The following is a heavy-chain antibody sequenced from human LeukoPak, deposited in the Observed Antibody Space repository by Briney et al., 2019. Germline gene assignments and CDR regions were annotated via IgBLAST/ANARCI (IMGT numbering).Heavy chain of an antibody. CDR1: GYTFTSYY. J-gene: IGHJ3*02. Sequence: ASVKVSCKASGYTFTSYYMHWVRQAPGQGLEWMGIINPSGGSTSYAQKFQGRVTMTRDTSTSTVYMELSSLRSEDTAVYYCARIGAVAGMSRKDAFDIWGQGTMVTVSS. CDR2: INPSGGST. D-gene: IGHD6-19*01. CDR3: ARIGAVAGMSRKDAFDI. V-gene: IGHV1-46*01.